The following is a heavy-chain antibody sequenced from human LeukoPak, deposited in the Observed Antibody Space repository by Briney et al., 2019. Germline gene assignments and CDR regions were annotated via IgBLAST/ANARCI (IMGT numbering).Heavy chain of an antibody. D-gene: IGHD4-17*01. V-gene: IGHV3-30*18. Sequence: GGSLRLSCAASGFTFSSYGMHWVRQAPGKGLEWVAVISYDGSNKYYADSVKGRFTISRDNSKNTLYLQMNSLRAEDTAVYYCAKAVQYGDYNNWFDPWGQGTLVTVSS. CDR2: ISYDGSNK. CDR1: GFTFSSYG. J-gene: IGHJ5*02. CDR3: AKAVQYGDYNNWFDP.